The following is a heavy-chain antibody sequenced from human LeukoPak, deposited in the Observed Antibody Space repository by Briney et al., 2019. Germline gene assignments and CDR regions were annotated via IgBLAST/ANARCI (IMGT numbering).Heavy chain of an antibody. CDR1: GFTFSTYS. V-gene: IGHV3-21*01. CDR3: ARVESGTEYDLYIGY. D-gene: IGHD2/OR15-2a*01. Sequence: GGSLRLSCAASGFTFSTYSMNWVRQAPGKGLEWVASISANSWYIYYADSLKGRFTTSRDNAKNSLHLQMNSLRVEDTAVYYCARVESGTEYDLYIGYWGQGTLVAVSS. J-gene: IGHJ4*02. CDR2: ISANSWYI.